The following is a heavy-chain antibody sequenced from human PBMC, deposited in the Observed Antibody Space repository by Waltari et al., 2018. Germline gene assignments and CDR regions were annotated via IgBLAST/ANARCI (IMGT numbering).Heavy chain of an antibody. V-gene: IGHV4-38-2*02. J-gene: IGHJ6*03. CDR1: GYSISSGYY. CDR3: AREGGHCDFWSEDYYYYYMDV. D-gene: IGHD3-3*01. CDR2: IDHSGRN. Sequence: QVQLQESGPGLVKPSETLSLTCAVSGYSISSGYYWGWIRQPPGKGLEWIGSIDHSGRNYSHRALKSRGTRSVDTSRNQFSLKLSSVAAADTAGYYCAREGGHCDFWSEDYYYYYMDVWGKGTTVTVSS.